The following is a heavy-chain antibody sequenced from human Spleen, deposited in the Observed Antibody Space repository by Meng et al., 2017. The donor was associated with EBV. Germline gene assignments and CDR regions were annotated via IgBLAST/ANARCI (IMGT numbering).Heavy chain of an antibody. Sequence: QGQRQDAGPGPVRPSGTLSLPCAVSGDSISSRNWWIWVRQPPGKGLEWIGEVYHAGNINYNPSLESRVTISIDKSKNQFSLNLTSVTAADTAVYYCARAGYHRPASEYWGQGTLVTVSS. D-gene: IGHD2-15*01. CDR2: VYHAGNI. CDR1: GDSISSRNW. V-gene: IGHV4-4*02. J-gene: IGHJ4*02. CDR3: ARAGYHRPASEY.